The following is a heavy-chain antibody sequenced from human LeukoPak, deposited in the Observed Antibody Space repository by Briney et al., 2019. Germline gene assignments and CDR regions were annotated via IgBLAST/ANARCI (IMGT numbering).Heavy chain of an antibody. Sequence: ASVKVSCKASGYTFTGYDINWVRQATGQGLEWMGWMNPNSGNTGYAQKFQGRVTITRNTSISTAYMELSSLRSEDTAVYYCARGPTGYSSGWPWGYYYYYYMDVWGKGTTVTVSS. V-gene: IGHV1-8*03. CDR1: GYTFTGYD. CDR2: MNPNSGNT. CDR3: ARGPTGYSSGWPWGYYYYYYMDV. D-gene: IGHD6-19*01. J-gene: IGHJ6*03.